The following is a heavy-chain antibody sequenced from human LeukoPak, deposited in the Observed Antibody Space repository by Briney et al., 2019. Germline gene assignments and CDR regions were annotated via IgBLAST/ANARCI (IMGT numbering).Heavy chain of an antibody. V-gene: IGHV3-23*01. J-gene: IGHJ4*02. D-gene: IGHD7-27*01. CDR3: AREHWDFDY. CDR2: ISGSGEST. Sequence: SGGSLRLSCAASGFTFSNYAITWIRQAPGKGLEWVSEISGSGESTYYGDSVKGRFTISRDNSKNTLYLQMNSLRAGDTAVYYCAREHWDFDYWGQGTLVTVSS. CDR1: GFTFSNYA.